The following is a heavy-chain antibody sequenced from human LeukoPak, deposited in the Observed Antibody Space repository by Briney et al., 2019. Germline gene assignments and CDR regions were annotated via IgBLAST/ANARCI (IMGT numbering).Heavy chain of an antibody. J-gene: IGHJ6*03. CDR1: GFKFDDFS. V-gene: IGHV3-43*01. CDR3: AGVGTLAGCYYYMDV. Sequence: GGSLRLSCVASGFKFDDFSMHWVRQAPGKGLEWVALATWDGGETYYGDSVKGRFTISRDNSKNTLYLQMGSLRAEDMAVYYCAGVGTLAGCYYYMDVWGKGTTVTVSS. CDR2: ATWDGGET. D-gene: IGHD3-10*01.